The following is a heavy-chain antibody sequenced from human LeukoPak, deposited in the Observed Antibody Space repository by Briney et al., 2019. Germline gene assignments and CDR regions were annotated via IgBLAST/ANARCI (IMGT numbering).Heavy chain of an antibody. Sequence: SETLSLTCTVSGDSITSYNWNWIRQPPGKGLEWIGYFSYSGSTNYNPSLESRVTISVDTSKNQFSLKLTSVTAADTAVYYCARDGSGAVAVEWGQGTLVTVSS. J-gene: IGHJ4*02. D-gene: IGHD6-19*01. CDR1: GDSITSYN. CDR3: ARDGSGAVAVE. V-gene: IGHV4-59*12. CDR2: FSYSGST.